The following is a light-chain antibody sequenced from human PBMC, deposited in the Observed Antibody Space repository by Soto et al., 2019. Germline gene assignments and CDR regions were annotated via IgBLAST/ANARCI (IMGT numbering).Light chain of an antibody. CDR3: AAWDDGLNGVV. CDR1: SSNIGSKT. J-gene: IGLJ2*01. CDR2: SNN. Sequence: QSVLTQPPSASGTPGQRVTISCSGSSSNIGSKTVNWYQQLPGTDPQLLIYSNNQRPSGVPDRFSGSKSGTSASLAISGLQSEDDADYYCAAWDDGLNGVVFGGGTKVTVL. V-gene: IGLV1-44*01.